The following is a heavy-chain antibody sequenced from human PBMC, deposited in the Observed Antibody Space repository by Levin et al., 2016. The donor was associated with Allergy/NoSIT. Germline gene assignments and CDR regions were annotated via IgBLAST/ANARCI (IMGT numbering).Heavy chain of an antibody. Sequence: GESLKISCTASGFTFHTYAMSWVRQAPGKGLEWVSGITGSGHITYYADSVKGRFTISRDNSKNTVYLQINSLRAEDTAMYYCTNPFYYDTSGYYYPNWVGSWGQGNPGHRLL. J-gene: IGHJ5*01. CDR2: ITGSGHIT. CDR3: TNPFYYDTSGYYYPNWVGS. V-gene: IGHV3-23*01. D-gene: IGHD3-22*01. CDR1: GFTFHTYA.